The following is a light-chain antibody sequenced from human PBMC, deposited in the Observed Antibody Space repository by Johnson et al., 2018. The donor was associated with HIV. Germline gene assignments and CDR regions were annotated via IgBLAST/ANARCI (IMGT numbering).Light chain of an antibody. CDR3: GTWDSSLSVPYV. V-gene: IGLV1-51*01. J-gene: IGLJ1*01. CDR1: SSNIGNNY. CDR2: DNN. Sequence: QSVLTQPPSVSAAPGQKVTISCSGSSSNIGNNYVSWYQQLPGTAPKLLIYDNNKRPSGIPDRFSGSKSGTSATLGITGLQTGDEADYYCGTWDSSLSVPYVFGTRTKVTVL.